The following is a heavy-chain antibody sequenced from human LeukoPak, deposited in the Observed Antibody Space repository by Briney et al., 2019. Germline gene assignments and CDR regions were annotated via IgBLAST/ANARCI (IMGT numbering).Heavy chain of an antibody. Sequence: GGTLRLSCAASGFTFNTYEMNWVRQAPGKGLVWVSYITCSGSTIYYADYVKGRFTISRDNGKNSLYLQMNSLRAEDTAVYYCARGGWNYVFNYWGQGTLVTVSS. CDR1: GFTFNTYE. J-gene: IGHJ4*02. D-gene: IGHD1-7*01. V-gene: IGHV3-48*03. CDR3: ARGGWNYVFNY. CDR2: ITCSGSTI.